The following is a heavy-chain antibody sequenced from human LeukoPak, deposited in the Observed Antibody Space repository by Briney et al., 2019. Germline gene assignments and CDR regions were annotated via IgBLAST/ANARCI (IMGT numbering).Heavy chain of an antibody. D-gene: IGHD5-24*01. V-gene: IGHV3-30*01. Sequence: PGGSLRLSCAASGFTFSSYAMHWVRQAPGKGLEWVAVISYDGSNKYYADSVKGRFTISRDNSKNTLYLQMNSLRAEDTAVYYCARDMDGYNGANDYWGQGTLVTVSS. J-gene: IGHJ4*02. CDR3: ARDMDGYNGANDY. CDR2: ISYDGSNK. CDR1: GFTFSSYA.